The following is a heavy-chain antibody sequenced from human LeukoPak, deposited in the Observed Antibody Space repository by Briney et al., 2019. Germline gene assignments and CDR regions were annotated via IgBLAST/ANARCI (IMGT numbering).Heavy chain of an antibody. CDR3: ARGEAFCDY. Sequence: GGSLRLSCAASGFTFSSYRMNWVRQAPGKGLEWVSSISSSSSYIYYADSVEGRITVSRDNAKNSLYLQMNSLTPEDTAVYFCARGEAFCDYWGQGALVTVSS. V-gene: IGHV3-21*04. J-gene: IGHJ4*02. CDR2: ISSSSSYI. CDR1: GFTFSSYR.